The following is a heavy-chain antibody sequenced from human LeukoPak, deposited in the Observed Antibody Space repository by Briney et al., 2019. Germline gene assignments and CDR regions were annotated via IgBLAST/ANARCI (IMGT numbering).Heavy chain of an antibody. J-gene: IGHJ4*02. CDR2: IYHSGST. Sequence: SETLSLTCTVSGYSISSGYYWGWIRQPPGKGLEWIGSIYHSGSTYYNPSLKSRVTISVDTSKNQFSLKLSSMTAADTAVYYCARIDGYSYGTRYWGQGTLVTVSS. V-gene: IGHV4-38-2*02. CDR1: GYSISSGYY. CDR3: ARIDGYSYGTRY. D-gene: IGHD5-18*01.